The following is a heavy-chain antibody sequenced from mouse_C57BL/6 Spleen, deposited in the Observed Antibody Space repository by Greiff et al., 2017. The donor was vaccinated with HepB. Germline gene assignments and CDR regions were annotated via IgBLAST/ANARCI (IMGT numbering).Heavy chain of an antibody. J-gene: IGHJ4*01. CDR2: INYDGSST. D-gene: IGHD2-2*01. CDR3: ARNYYGYDYYAMDY. Sequence: EVMLVESEGGLVQPGSSMKLSCTASGFTFSDYYMAWVRQVPEKGLEWVANINYDGSSTYYLDSLKSRFIISRDNAKNILYLQMSSLKSEDTATYYCARNYYGYDYYAMDYWGQGTSVTVSS. V-gene: IGHV5-16*01. CDR1: GFTFSDYY.